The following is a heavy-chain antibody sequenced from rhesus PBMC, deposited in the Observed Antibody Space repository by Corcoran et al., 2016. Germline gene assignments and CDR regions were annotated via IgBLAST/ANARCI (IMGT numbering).Heavy chain of an antibody. J-gene: IGHJ4*01. CDR1: GYSISSGYD. CDR2: SHGSSGST. D-gene: IGHD4-29*01. Sequence: QVQLQESGPGVVKPSETLSLTCAVSGYSISSGYDWSWIRQPPGKGLEWIGYSHGSSGSTNYNPSLKNRVTISKDTSKNQFSLKLSSVTAADTAVYYCARDRTTVGYFDYWGQGVLVTVSS. CDR3: ARDRTTVGYFDY. V-gene: IGHV4-127*01.